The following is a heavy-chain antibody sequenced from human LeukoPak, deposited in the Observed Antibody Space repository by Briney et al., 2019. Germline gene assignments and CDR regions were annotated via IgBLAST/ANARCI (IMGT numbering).Heavy chain of an antibody. CDR1: GFTVSNNY. V-gene: IGHV3-66*02. CDR3: ARDKSDTSLYSYYYMDV. Sequence: PGGSLRLSCAASGFTVSNNYMNWVRQAPGKGLEWVSVIYSGGSTYYAESVKGRFTISRDNSRNTLYLQMSSLRAEDTAVYYCARDKSDTSLYSYYYMDVWGKGTTVTVSS. CDR2: IYSGGST. J-gene: IGHJ6*03.